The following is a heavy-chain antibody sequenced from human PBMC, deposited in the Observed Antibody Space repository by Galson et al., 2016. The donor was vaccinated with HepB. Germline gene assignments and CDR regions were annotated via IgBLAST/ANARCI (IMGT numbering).Heavy chain of an antibody. D-gene: IGHD2-15*01. V-gene: IGHV4-39*01. CDR1: GGSIXXXNSX. CDR2: VXXSGXX. Sequence: SETLSLTCTVSGGSIXXXNSXXXWXXXPPXXXLEXXGSVXXSGXXXYHXXLKSRLTISVDTSKXQFSLKLTSVTAADXAVYFCARRSLDIVFDLDCFDYWXQGXXVTVSX. J-gene: IGHJ4*02. CDR3: ARRSLDIVFDLDCFDY.